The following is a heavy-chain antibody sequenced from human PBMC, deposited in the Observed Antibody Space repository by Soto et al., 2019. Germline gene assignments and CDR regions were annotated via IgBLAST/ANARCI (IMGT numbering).Heavy chain of an antibody. V-gene: IGHV3-13*01. D-gene: IGHD3-16*01. CDR2: IGTAGDT. Sequence: GGSLRLSCAASGFTFSSYDIHWVRQATGKGLEWVSAIGTAGDTYYPGSVKGRFTISRENAKNSLYLQMNSLRAGDTAVYYCARVGGRKFGDYYFDYWGQGTLVTVSS. J-gene: IGHJ4*02. CDR1: GFTFSSYD. CDR3: ARVGGRKFGDYYFDY.